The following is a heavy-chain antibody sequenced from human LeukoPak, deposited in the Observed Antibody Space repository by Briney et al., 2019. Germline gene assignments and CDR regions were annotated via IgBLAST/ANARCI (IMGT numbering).Heavy chain of an antibody. Sequence: ASVTVSCTASGYTFTSYGISWVRQAPGQGLEWMGWISAYNGNTNYAQKLQGRVTMTTDTSTSTAYMELRSLRSDDTAVYYCARDRFRSAQKQPGGDWFDPWGQGTLVTVSS. CDR2: ISAYNGNT. CDR3: ARDRFRSAQKQPGGDWFDP. V-gene: IGHV1-18*01. CDR1: GYTFTSYG. J-gene: IGHJ5*02. D-gene: IGHD3-3*01.